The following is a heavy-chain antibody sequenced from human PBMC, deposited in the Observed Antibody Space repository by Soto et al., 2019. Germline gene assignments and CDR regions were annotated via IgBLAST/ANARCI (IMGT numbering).Heavy chain of an antibody. D-gene: IGHD6-13*01. V-gene: IGHV4-34*01. Sequence: QVQLQQWGAGLLKPSETLSLTCAVYGGSFSGYYWSWIRQPPGKGLEWLGEINHSGSTNYTPALKSRVTISVDTSKNQFSLKLSSVTAADTAVYYCARGLAKWSSSWGRAPDYCGQGTLVTVSS. CDR2: INHSGST. CDR1: GGSFSGYY. J-gene: IGHJ4*02. CDR3: ARGLAKWSSSWGRAPDY.